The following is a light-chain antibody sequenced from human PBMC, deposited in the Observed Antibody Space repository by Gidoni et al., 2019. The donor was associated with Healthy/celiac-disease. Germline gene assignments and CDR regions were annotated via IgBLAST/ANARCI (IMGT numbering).Light chain of an antibody. J-gene: IGKJ1*01. V-gene: IGKV1-8*01. CDR2: AAS. Sequence: AIRMTQSPSSFSASTGDRVTFTCRASQRISSYLAWYQQKPGKAPKLLIYAASTFQIGFPTRFSGSGSGTDFTLTISCLQSEDFATYYCQQYYSYPLTFGQXTKVEIK. CDR1: QRISSY. CDR3: QQYYSYPLT.